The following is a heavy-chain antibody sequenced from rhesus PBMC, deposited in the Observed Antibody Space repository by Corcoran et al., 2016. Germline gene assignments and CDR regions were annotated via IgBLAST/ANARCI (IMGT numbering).Heavy chain of an antibody. V-gene: IGHV4-147*01. J-gene: IGHJ6*01. CDR3: ARAPAGYSYGHYGLDS. CDR2: IYGSSGSP. D-gene: IGHD5-36*01. CDR1: GYSISSNY. Sequence: QVQLQESGPGLVKPSETLSLTCAVSGYSISSNYWSWIRQPPGKGLEWIGYIYGSSGSPSYNPSLICRVTISTDTSKNQFALKLSSVTAADTAVYYCARAPAGYSYGHYGLDSWGQGVVVTVSS.